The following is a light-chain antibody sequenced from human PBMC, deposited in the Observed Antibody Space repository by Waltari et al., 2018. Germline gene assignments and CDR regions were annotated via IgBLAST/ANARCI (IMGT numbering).Light chain of an antibody. CDR2: AVS. J-gene: IGLJ2*01. Sequence: QSALTQPAAVSGSPGQSITISCPGTSRDGGNYKRVSWYQQHPGKAPKLMIYAVSKRPSGVSDRFSGSKSGDMASLTISGLQPEDEAEYFCSSYAGSSKGVFGGGTKVTVL. V-gene: IGLV2-23*02. CDR3: SSYAGSSKGV. CDR1: SRDGGNYKR.